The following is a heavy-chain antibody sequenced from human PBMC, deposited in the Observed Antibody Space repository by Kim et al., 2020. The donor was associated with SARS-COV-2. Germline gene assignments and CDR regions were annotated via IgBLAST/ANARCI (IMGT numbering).Heavy chain of an antibody. CDR3: AGEQRYSSGGYVAFYY. Sequence: SETLSLTCTVSGGSLSSSSYYWGWIRQPPGKGLEWIGTAYDIGNTYYNPSLKSRVTISVDTSKNQFSLKLGSVTAADTAVYYCAGEQRYSSGGYVAFYY. CDR1: GGSLSSSSYY. J-gene: IGHJ6*01. CDR2: AYDIGNT. V-gene: IGHV4-39*02. D-gene: IGHD6-19*01.